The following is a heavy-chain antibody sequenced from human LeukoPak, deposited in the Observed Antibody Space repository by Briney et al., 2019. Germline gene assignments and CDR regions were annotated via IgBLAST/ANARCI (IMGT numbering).Heavy chain of an antibody. D-gene: IGHD6-13*01. V-gene: IGHV3-15*01. CDR3: STNIAEVGIPGGTFY. J-gene: IGHJ4*02. CDR1: VVISSNAS. Sequence: PGGSLRLSCAASVVISSNASMRWVRQAPGKGLEWVGRIKSKTDGGTTDYAAPVKGRFTISRDDSKNTLYLQMNSLKTEDKVVYYCSTNIAEVGIPGGTFYCGQGTLVTVSS. CDR2: IKSKTDGGTT.